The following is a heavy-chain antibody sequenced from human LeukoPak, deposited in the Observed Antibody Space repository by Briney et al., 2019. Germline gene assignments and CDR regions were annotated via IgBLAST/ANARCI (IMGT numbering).Heavy chain of an antibody. CDR1: GFTFSNYW. Sequence: PGGSLRLSCAASGFTFSNYWMNWVRLAPGKGLVWVSRINRDGSSTNYADSVKGRFTISRDNAKNTLYLQMNSLRAEDTAVYYCAGEGQWLALDYWGQGTLSPSPQ. CDR2: INRDGSST. V-gene: IGHV3-74*01. D-gene: IGHD6-19*01. CDR3: AGEGQWLALDY. J-gene: IGHJ4*02.